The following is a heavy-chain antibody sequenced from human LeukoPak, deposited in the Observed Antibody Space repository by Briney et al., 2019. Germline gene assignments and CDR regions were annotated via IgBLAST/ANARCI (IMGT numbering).Heavy chain of an antibody. CDR2: IIPAFGTA. D-gene: IGHD3-22*01. V-gene: IGHV1-69*05. J-gene: IGHJ6*03. CDR1: GGTFSSYS. Sequence: SVKVSCKGSGGTFSSYSISWVRQAPGQGLEWMGGIIPAFGTAHYAQKFQGRVTFTTDESTTTAYMELRSLRSEDTAVYYCASEGNFDSSGYSRYNYYYMDVWGKGTAVTVSS. CDR3: ASEGNFDSSGYSRYNYYYMDV.